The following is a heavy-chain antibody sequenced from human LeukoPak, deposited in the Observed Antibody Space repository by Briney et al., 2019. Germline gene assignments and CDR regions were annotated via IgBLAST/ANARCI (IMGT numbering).Heavy chain of an antibody. J-gene: IGHJ4*02. CDR3: ARGMYYYDSSDIGGGYYFDY. D-gene: IGHD3-22*01. Sequence: PGRSLRLSWAASGFTFGSYAMHWVRKAPGKGLEWVAVISYHGSNKYYADSVKGRFTISRDNSKKTVFLQMNSLRAEDTAVYYCARGMYYYDSSDIGGGYYFDYWGQGTLVTVSS. V-gene: IGHV3-30-3*01. CDR1: GFTFGSYA. CDR2: ISYHGSNK.